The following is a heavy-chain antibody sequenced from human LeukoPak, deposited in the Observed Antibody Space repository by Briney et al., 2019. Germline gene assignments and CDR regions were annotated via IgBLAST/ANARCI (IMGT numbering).Heavy chain of an antibody. CDR3: AKVLTGYCGSTSCPFDS. CDR1: GFTFSSYG. CDR2: IRYHGSNI. J-gene: IGHJ4*02. D-gene: IGHD2-2*01. Sequence: GGSLRLSCAASGFTFSSYGMHWVRQAPGRGLEWVAYIRYHGSNINYADSVKGRFTISRDNSKDTLFLQMSSLRTEDTAVYYCAKVLTGYCGSTSCPFDSWGQGTLVTVSS. V-gene: IGHV3-30*02.